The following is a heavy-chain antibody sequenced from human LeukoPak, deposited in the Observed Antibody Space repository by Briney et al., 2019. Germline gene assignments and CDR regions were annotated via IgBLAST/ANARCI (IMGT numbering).Heavy chain of an antibody. Sequence: SETLSLTCTVSGGSISSSSYYWGWIRQPPGKGLEWIGSIYYSGSTYYNPSLKSRVTISVDTSKSQFSLKLSSVTAADTAVYYCASYLRFLEWLSLYFDYWGQGTLVTVST. J-gene: IGHJ4*02. CDR1: GGSISSSSYY. CDR2: IYYSGST. D-gene: IGHD3-3*01. CDR3: ASYLRFLEWLSLYFDY. V-gene: IGHV4-39*01.